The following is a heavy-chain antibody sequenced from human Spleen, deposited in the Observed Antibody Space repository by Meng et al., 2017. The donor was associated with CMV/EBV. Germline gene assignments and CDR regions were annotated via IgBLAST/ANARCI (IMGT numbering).Heavy chain of an antibody. D-gene: IGHD3-10*01. CDR2: FDPEDGET. CDR3: ARRGSYGSGSYFDF. J-gene: IGHJ4*02. V-gene: IGHV1-24*01. Sequence: ASVKVSCKVSGYTLTELSMHWVRQAPGKGLEWMGGFDPEDGETIYAQKFQGRVTMTEDTSTDTAYMELSSLRSEDTAVFYCARRGSYGSGSYFDFWGQGTLVTVSS. CDR1: GYTLTELS.